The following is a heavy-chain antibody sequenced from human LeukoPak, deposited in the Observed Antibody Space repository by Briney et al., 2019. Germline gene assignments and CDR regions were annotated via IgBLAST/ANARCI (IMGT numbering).Heavy chain of an antibody. V-gene: IGHV3-21*05. CDR3: ARGEWSSSPFDY. CDR2: ISSSSSYI. D-gene: IGHD6-6*01. J-gene: IGHJ4*02. Sequence: GGSLRLSCAASGFTFSSYEMNWVRQAPGKGLEWVSYISSSSSYIYYADSVKGRFTISRDNAKNSLYLQMNSLRAEDTAVYYCARGEWSSSPFDYWGQGTLVTVSS. CDR1: GFTFSSYE.